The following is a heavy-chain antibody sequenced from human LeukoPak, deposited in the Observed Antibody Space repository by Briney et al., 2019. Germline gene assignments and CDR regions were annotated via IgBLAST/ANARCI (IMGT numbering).Heavy chain of an antibody. CDR2: IIPIFGTA. CDR1: GGTFSSYA. J-gene: IGHJ4*02. CDR3: ARERAGYCSSTSCYNLDY. V-gene: IGHV1-69*13. D-gene: IGHD2-2*02. Sequence: SVNVSCKASGGTFSSYAISWVRQAPGQGLEWMGGIIPIFGTANYAQKFQGRVTITADESTSTAYMELSSLRSEDTAVYYCARERAGYCSSTSCYNLDYWGQGTLVTVSS.